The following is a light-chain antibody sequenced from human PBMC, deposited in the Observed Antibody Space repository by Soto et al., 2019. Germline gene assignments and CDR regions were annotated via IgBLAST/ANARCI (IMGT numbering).Light chain of an antibody. CDR3: QTWASGTVV. CDR1: SGHSSYA. CDR2: LNSDGNH. Sequence: QPVLTQSPSASASLGASVKLTCTLSSGHSSYAIAWHQQQPEKGPRYLMKLNSDGNHSRGAGIPDRFSGSSSGAERYLTISRLQSEDEADYYCQTWASGTVVFGGGTMLTVL. V-gene: IGLV4-69*01. J-gene: IGLJ2*01.